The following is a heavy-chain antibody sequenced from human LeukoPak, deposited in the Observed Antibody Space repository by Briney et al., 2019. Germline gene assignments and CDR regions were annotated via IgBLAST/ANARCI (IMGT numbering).Heavy chain of an antibody. D-gene: IGHD3-10*01. Sequence: PGGSLRLSCAASGFTFSSYGMHWVRQAPGKGLEWVAVISYDGSNKYYADSVKGRSTISRDNSKNTLYLQMNSLRAEDTAVYYCARDSVVLLWFGELWGPVHDAFDIWGQGTMVTVSS. CDR2: ISYDGSNK. V-gene: IGHV3-30*19. J-gene: IGHJ3*02. CDR1: GFTFSSYG. CDR3: ARDSVVLLWFGELWGPVHDAFDI.